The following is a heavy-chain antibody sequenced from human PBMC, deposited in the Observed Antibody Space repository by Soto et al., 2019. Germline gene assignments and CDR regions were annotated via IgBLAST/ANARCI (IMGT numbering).Heavy chain of an antibody. D-gene: IGHD4-17*01. CDR3: STDPNGDYIGAFDN. CDR1: RFSFSNYA. J-gene: IGHJ3*02. Sequence: GSLRLSCAGSRFSFSNYAMTWARQAPGEGLEWVSSITGSGGGTTYADSVKGRFTISRDNSKNILYLQMDSLRADDTAVYYCSTDPNGDYIGAFDNWGQGTMVTVSS. V-gene: IGHV3-23*01. CDR2: ITGSGGGT.